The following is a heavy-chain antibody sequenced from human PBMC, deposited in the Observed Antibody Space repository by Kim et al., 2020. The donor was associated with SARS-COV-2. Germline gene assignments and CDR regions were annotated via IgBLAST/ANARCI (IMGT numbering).Heavy chain of an antibody. D-gene: IGHD3-10*01. Sequence: VRGRSTISRDNSKNTLYLQMNSLRAEDTAVYYCAKRMVRGVIISYYGMDVWGQGTTVTVSS. CDR3: AKRMVRGVIISYYGMDV. V-gene: IGHV3-23*01. J-gene: IGHJ6*02.